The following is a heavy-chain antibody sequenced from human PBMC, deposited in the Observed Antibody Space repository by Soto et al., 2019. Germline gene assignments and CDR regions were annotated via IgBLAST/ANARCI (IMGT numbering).Heavy chain of an antibody. CDR1: GGTFSSYA. CDR2: IIPIFGTA. CDR3: ATHDPSGFGELYYYYYGMDV. Sequence: GASVKVSCKASGGTFSSYAISWVRQAPGQGLEWMGGIIPIFGTANYAQKFQGRVTITADESTSTAYMELSSLRSEDTAVYYCATHDPSGFGELYYYYYGMDVWGQGTTVTVSS. V-gene: IGHV1-69*13. J-gene: IGHJ6*02. D-gene: IGHD3-10*01.